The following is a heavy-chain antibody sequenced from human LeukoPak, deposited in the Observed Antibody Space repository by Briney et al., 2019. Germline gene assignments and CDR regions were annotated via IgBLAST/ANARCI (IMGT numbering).Heavy chain of an antibody. CDR1: GGSISSYY. V-gene: IGHV4-4*07. Sequence: KPSETLSLTCTVSGGSISSYYWSWIRQPAGKGLEWIGRIYTSGSTNYNPSLKSRVTMSVDTSKNQFSLKLSSVTAADTAVYYCARDRDYGSGSFYYYYYYMDVWGKGTTVTVSS. CDR3: ARDRDYGSGSFYYYYYYMDV. CDR2: IYTSGST. D-gene: IGHD3-10*01. J-gene: IGHJ6*03.